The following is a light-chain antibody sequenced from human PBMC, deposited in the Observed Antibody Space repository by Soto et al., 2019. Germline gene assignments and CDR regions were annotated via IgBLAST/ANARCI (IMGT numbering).Light chain of an antibody. CDR3: QHLNNWPPELT. J-gene: IGKJ4*01. V-gene: IGKV3-15*01. CDR2: GAS. Sequence: EIVMTQSPATLSVSPGARAPLSCRASQSVTSNFAWYQQKPGQAPTLLIYGASTTATGIPARFSGSGSGTEFTLTISSLQSEDFAFYYCQHLNNWPPELTFGGGTKVDIK. CDR1: QSVTSN.